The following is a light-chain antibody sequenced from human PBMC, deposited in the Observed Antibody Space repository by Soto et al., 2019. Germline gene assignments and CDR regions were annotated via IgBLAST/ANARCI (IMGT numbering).Light chain of an antibody. V-gene: IGKV1-5*01. CDR1: QSISSW. CDR2: DAS. Sequence: DIQMTQSPSTLSASVGDRVTITCRASQSISSWLAWYQQKPGKAPKLLIYDASSLESGVPSRFSGSGSWTEFTLTISSLQPDDFASYYCQHMRTFGQGTKVDIK. CDR3: QHMRT. J-gene: IGKJ1*01.